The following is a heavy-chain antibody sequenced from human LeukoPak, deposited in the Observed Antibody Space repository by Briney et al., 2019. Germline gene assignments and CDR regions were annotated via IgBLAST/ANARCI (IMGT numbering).Heavy chain of an antibody. V-gene: IGHV1-69*13. CDR2: IIPIFGTA. CDR1: GGTFSSYA. CDR3: ARDPLHSGSYYDLDY. D-gene: IGHD1-26*01. J-gene: IGHJ4*02. Sequence: SVTVSCKASGGTFSSYAISWVRQAPGQGLEWMGGIIPIFGTANYAQKFQGRVTITADESTSTAYMELSSLRSEDTAVYYCARDPLHSGSYYDLDYWGQGTLVTVSS.